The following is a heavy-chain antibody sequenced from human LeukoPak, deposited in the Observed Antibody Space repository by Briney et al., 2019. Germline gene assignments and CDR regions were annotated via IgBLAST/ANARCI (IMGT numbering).Heavy chain of an antibody. V-gene: IGHV1-46*01. CDR3: ARDLMVREINFPIHYYYYGMDV. D-gene: IGHD3-10*01. J-gene: IGHJ6*02. Sequence: ASVKVSCKASGYTFTGYYMHWVRQAPGQGLEWMGIINPSGGSTSYAQKFQGRVTMTRDTSTSTVYMELSSLRSEDTAVYYCARDLMVREINFPIHYYYYGMDVWGQGTTVTVSS. CDR1: GYTFTGYY. CDR2: INPSGGST.